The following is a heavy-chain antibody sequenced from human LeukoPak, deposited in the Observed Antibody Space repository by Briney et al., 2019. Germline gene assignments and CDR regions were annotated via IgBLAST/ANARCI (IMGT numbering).Heavy chain of an antibody. D-gene: IGHD6-19*01. CDR3: VRRDPGWSDFDY. CDR1: RGSTNSHS. Sequence: PETISHTRAVSRGSTNSHSWGWIRPPPRKGLQWIGDIFYTGKNNYNPSLKSRVTISLETSQDQLSLHLTSVLAADTAFYYCVRRDPGWSDFDYWGQGILVTVSS. V-gene: IGHV4-59*08. J-gene: IGHJ4*02. CDR2: IFYTGKN.